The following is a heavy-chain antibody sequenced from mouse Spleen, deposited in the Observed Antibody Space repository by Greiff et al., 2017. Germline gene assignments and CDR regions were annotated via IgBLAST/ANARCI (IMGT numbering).Heavy chain of an antibody. V-gene: IGHV1-61*01. D-gene: IGHD2-1*01. J-gene: IGHJ3*01. Sequence: QVQLQQPGAELVRPGSSVKLSCKASGYTFTSYWMDWVKQRPGQGLEWIGNIYPSDSETHYNQKFKDKATLTVDKSSSTAYMQLSSLTSEDSAVYYCARERDYGNYVRLFAYWGQGTLVTVSA. CDR3: ARERDYGNYVRLFAY. CDR2: IYPSDSET. CDR1: GYTFTSYW.